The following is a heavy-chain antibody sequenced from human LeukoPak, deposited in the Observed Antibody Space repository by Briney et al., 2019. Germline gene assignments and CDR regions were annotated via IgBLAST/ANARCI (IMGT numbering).Heavy chain of an antibody. CDR1: GGTFSSYT. CDR2: IIPILGIA. D-gene: IGHD1-26*01. Sequence: KVSCKASGGTFSSYTISWVRQAPGQGLEWMGRIIPILGIANYAQKFQGRVTITADKSTSTAYMELSSLRSEDTAVYYCASESGSYNDAFDIWGQGTMVTVSS. V-gene: IGHV1-69*02. J-gene: IGHJ3*02. CDR3: ASESGSYNDAFDI.